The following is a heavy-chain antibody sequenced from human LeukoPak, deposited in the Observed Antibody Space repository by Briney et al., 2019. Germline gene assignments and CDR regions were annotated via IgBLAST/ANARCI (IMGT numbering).Heavy chain of an antibody. CDR2: ISWNSGSI. D-gene: IGHD5/OR15-5a*01. CDR3: AKGQSTMVDY. CDR1: GFTFDDYA. Sequence: GGSLRLSCAASGFTFDDYAMDWVRQAPGKGLEWVSGISWNSGSIGYADSVKGRFTISRDNAKNSLYLQMNSLRAEDTALYYCAKGQSTMVDYWGQGTLVTVSS. J-gene: IGHJ4*02. V-gene: IGHV3-9*01.